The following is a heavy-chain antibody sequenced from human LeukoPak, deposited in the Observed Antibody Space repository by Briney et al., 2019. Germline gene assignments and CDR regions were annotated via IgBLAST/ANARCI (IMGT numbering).Heavy chain of an antibody. CDR1: GGSISSYY. Sequence: SETLSLTCTVSGGSISSYYWSWVRQPPGKGLELIGFIYYSGSTSYTPSLMSRVTISVDTSNSQFSLKLSSVIAADTAVYYCARRAYSSGFDYIDYWGQGTLVTVSS. CDR2: IYYSGST. J-gene: IGHJ4*02. V-gene: IGHV4-59*08. CDR3: ARRAYSSGFDYIDY. D-gene: IGHD6-19*01.